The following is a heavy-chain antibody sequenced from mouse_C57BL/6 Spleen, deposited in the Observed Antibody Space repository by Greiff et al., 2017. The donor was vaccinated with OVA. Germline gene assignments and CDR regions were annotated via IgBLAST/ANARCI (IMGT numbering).Heavy chain of an antibody. Sequence: QVQLQQSGAELVMPGASVKLSCKASGYTFTSYWMHWVKQRPGQGLEWIGEIDPSDSYTNYNQKFKGKSTLTVDKSSSTAYMQLSSLTSEDSAVYYCARTYDGRYFDVWGTGTTVTVSS. V-gene: IGHV1-69*01. J-gene: IGHJ1*03. D-gene: IGHD2-3*01. CDR2: IDPSDSYT. CDR1: GYTFTSYW. CDR3: ARTYDGRYFDV.